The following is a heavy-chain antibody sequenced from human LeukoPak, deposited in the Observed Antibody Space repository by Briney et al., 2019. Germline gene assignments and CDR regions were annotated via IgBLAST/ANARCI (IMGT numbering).Heavy chain of an antibody. CDR2: ISSSGSTI. CDR3: ARSRVLHYFDY. V-gene: IGHV3-11*01. CDR1: GFTFSDYY. J-gene: IGHJ4*02. Sequence: GGSLRLSCAASGFTFSDYYMSWIRQAPGKGLEWVSYISSSGSTIYYADSVMGRFTISRDNAKNSLYLQMNSLRAEDTAVYYCARSRVLHYFDYWGQGTLVTVSS.